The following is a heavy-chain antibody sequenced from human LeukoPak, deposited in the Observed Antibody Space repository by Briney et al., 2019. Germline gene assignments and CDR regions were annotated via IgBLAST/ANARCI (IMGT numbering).Heavy chain of an antibody. J-gene: IGHJ3*02. CDR1: GFTFSDYY. CDR3: ARDLDSGSYFAFDI. Sequence: LRLSCAASGFTFSDYYMSWIRQPPGKGLEWIGSIYYSGSTYYNPSLKSRVTISVDTSKNQFSLKLSSVTAADTAVYYCARDLDSGSYFAFDIWGQGTMVTVSS. V-gene: IGHV4-38-2*02. CDR2: IYYSGST. D-gene: IGHD1-26*01.